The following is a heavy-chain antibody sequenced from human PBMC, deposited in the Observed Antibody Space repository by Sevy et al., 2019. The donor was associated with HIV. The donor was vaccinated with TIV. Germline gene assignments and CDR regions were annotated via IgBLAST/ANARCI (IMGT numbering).Heavy chain of an antibody. CDR1: GFTFSSYS. Sequence: GGSLRLSCAASGFTFSSYSMNWVRQAPGKGLEWVSYISSSSTIYYADSVKGRFTISRDNAKNSLYLQMNSLRDEDTAVYYCARKSAHYYDSSGWAFDIWGQGTMVTVSS. D-gene: IGHD3-22*01. V-gene: IGHV3-48*02. CDR3: ARKSAHYYDSSGWAFDI. CDR2: ISSSSTI. J-gene: IGHJ3*02.